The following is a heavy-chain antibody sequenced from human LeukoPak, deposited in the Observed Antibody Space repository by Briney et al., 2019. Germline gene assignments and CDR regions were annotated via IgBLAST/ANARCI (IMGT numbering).Heavy chain of an antibody. D-gene: IGHD3-16*02. J-gene: IGHJ4*02. CDR2: ISGSGGST. CDR1: GFTFSSYA. V-gene: IGHV3-23*01. CDR3: AKTITFGGVIAHYYDY. Sequence: GGSLRLSCAASGFTFSSYAMSWVRPAPGKGLEWVSAISGSGGSTYYADSVKGRFTISRDNSKNTLYLQMNSLRAEDTAVYYCAKTITFGGVIAHYYDYWGQGTLVTVSS.